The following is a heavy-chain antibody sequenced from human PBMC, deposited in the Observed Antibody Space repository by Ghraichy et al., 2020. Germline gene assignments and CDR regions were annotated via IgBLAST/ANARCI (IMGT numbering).Heavy chain of an antibody. J-gene: IGHJ6*02. CDR1: GGTFSSYA. Sequence: SVKVSCKASGGTFSSYAISWVRQAPGQGLEWMGGIIPIFGTANYAQKFQGRVTITADESTSTAYMELSSLRSEDTAVYYCARGTGDTANSDWYYGMDVWGQGTTVTVSS. V-gene: IGHV1-69*13. D-gene: IGHD5-18*01. CDR2: IIPIFGTA. CDR3: ARGTGDTANSDWYYGMDV.